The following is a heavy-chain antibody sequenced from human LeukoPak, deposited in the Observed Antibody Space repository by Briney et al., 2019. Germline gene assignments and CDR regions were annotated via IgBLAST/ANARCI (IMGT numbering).Heavy chain of an antibody. CDR3: AREVPGYYDRYYYYYMDV. Sequence: EASVKVSCKASGYTFTSYYMHWVRQAPGQGLEWMGIINPSGGSTSYAQKFQGRVTMTRDTSTSTAYMELSSLRSEDMAVYYCAREVPGYYDRYYYYYMDVWGKGTTVTVSS. J-gene: IGHJ6*03. D-gene: IGHD3-22*01. CDR2: INPSGGST. V-gene: IGHV1-46*01. CDR1: GYTFTSYY.